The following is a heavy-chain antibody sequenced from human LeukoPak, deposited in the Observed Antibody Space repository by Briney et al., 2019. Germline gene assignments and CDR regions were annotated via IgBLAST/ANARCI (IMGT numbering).Heavy chain of an antibody. D-gene: IGHD1-26*01. CDR1: GFTFSTYN. J-gene: IGHJ4*02. V-gene: IGHV3-21*01. Sequence: PGGSLRLSCAASGFTFSTYNMNWVRQAPGKGLEWVSCISTSSSYIYYSDSVKGRFTISRDNAKNSLYLQMNSLRAEDTAVYYCARDKIVGATNFDYWGQGTLVTVSS. CDR2: ISTSSSYI. CDR3: ARDKIVGATNFDY.